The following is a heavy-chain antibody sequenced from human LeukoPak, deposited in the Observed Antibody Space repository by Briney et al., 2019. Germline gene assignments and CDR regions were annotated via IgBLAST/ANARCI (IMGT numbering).Heavy chain of an antibody. J-gene: IGHJ6*02. D-gene: IGHD6-13*01. CDR1: GYTFTGYY. V-gene: IGHV1-2*02. CDR3: AGTPPGAAAGTVVGGDTYYGMDV. Sequence: GASVKVSCKASGYTFTGYYMHWVRQAPGQGLEWMGWINPNSGGTNYAQKFQGRVTMTRDTSISTAYMELSRLRSDDTAVYYCAGTPPGAAAGTVVGGDTYYGMDVWGQGTTVTVSS. CDR2: INPNSGGT.